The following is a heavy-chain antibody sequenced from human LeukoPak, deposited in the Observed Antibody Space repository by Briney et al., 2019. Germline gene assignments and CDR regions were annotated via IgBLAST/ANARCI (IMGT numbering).Heavy chain of an antibody. CDR3: TRAGGGYSYGSFDY. V-gene: IGHV3-74*01. J-gene: IGHJ4*02. CDR2: INSDGSST. D-gene: IGHD5-18*01. Sequence: PGGSLRLSCVASGLTFSNYGMHWVRQAPGKGLVWVSRINSDGSSTSYADSVKGRFTISRDNSKNTLYLQMNSLRAEDTAVYYCTRAGGGYSYGSFDYWGQGTLVTVSS. CDR1: GLTFSNYG.